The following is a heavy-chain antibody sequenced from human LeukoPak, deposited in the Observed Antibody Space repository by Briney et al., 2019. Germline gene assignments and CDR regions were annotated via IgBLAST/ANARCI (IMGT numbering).Heavy chain of an antibody. CDR3: AKTGPGSSSQSYFDY. D-gene: IGHD6-13*01. CDR2: ISGSGGST. J-gene: IGHJ4*02. V-gene: IGHV3-23*01. CDR1: GVTFSSYA. Sequence: PGGSLRLSCAASGVTFSSYAMSWVRQAPGKGLEWVSAISGSGGSTYYADSVKGRFTISRDNSKNTLYLQMNSLRAEDTAVYYCAKTGPGSSSQSYFDYWGQGTLVTVSS.